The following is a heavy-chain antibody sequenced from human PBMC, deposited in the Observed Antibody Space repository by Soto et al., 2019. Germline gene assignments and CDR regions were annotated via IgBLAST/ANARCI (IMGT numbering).Heavy chain of an antibody. CDR3: ARGRGSYGMDV. CDR2: INHSGST. CDR1: GGSFSGYY. J-gene: IGHJ6*02. D-gene: IGHD1-26*01. V-gene: IGHV4-34*01. Sequence: PSETLSLTCAVYGGSFSGYYWSWIRQPPGKGLEWIGEINHSGSTNYNPSLKSRVTISVDTSKNQFSLKLSSVTAADTAVYYCARGRGSYGMDVWGQGTTVTVS.